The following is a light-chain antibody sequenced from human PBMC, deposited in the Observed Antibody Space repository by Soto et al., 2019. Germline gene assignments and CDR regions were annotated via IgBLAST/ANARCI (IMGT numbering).Light chain of an antibody. CDR2: SNN. CDR1: SSNIGSNT. CDR3: AAWDDRLSGYVL. J-gene: IGLJ3*02. V-gene: IGLV1-44*01. Sequence: QPVLTQPPSASGAPGQRVTISCSGSSSNIGSNTVNWYQQLPGRAPKLLIYSNNQRPSGVPDRFSGSKSGTSGSLAISGLQSEDEADYYCAAWDDRLSGYVLFGGGTQLTVL.